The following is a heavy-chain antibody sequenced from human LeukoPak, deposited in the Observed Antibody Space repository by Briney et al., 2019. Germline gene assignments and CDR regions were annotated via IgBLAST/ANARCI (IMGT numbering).Heavy chain of an antibody. V-gene: IGHV3-7*01. CDR1: GFDFSTYW. Sequence: GGSLRLACAASGFDFSTYWMTWVRRAPGKGLEWVANIKEDGREKYYVDSVKGRFTISRDNAKNSLYPQMNSVRVEDTAVYYCARDPLRRFDIWGQGTMVTVSS. J-gene: IGHJ3*02. CDR3: ARDPLRRFDI. CDR2: IKEDGREK.